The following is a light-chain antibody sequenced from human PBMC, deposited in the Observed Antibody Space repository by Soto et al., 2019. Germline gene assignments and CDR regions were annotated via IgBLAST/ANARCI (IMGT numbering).Light chain of an antibody. CDR1: SSDVGGYNY. CDR3: SSYTSRITWV. Sequence: QSAPTQPASVSGSPGQSITISCTGSSSDVGGYNYVSWFQQHPGKAPKLLIYEVNNRPSGISNRFSGSKSGHTASLTISGLQAEDEADYYCSSYTSRITWVFGGGTKLTVL. J-gene: IGLJ3*02. CDR2: EVN. V-gene: IGLV2-14*01.